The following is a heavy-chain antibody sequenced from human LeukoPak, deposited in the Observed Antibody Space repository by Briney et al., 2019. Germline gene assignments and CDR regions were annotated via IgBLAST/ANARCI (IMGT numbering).Heavy chain of an antibody. D-gene: IGHD5-12*01. CDR2: INPNSGGT. J-gene: IGHJ5*02. CDR1: GYTFTGYY. CDR3: ARDFRVTRTVASSNWFDP. V-gene: IGHV1-2*02. Sequence: WASVKVSCKASGYTFTGYYMHWVRQAPGQGLEWMGWINPNSGGTNYAQKFQGRVTMTRDTSISTAYMELSRLRSDDTGVYYCARDFRVTRTVASSNWFDPWGQGTLVTVSS.